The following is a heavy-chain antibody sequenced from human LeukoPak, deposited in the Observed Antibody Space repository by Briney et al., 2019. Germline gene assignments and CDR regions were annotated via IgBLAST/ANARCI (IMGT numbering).Heavy chain of an antibody. CDR2: INAGNGNT. V-gene: IGHV1-3*01. D-gene: IGHD2-15*01. Sequence: ASVKVSCKASGYTFTSYAMHWVRQAPGQRLEWMGWINAGNGNTKYSQKFQGRVTITRDTSASTAYMELSSLRSEDTAVYCCARARYCSGGSCYSLSYFDYWGQGTLVTVSS. CDR1: GYTFTSYA. J-gene: IGHJ4*02. CDR3: ARARYCSGGSCYSLSYFDY.